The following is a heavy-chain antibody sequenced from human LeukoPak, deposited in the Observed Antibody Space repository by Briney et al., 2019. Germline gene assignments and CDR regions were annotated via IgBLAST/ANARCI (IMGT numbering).Heavy chain of an antibody. Sequence: PSETLSLTCGVSGGSVSSTNWWTWIRQPPGKGLEWIGEVHLDGRTNFNPSLKSRLTMSVDLSENHVSLKLTSVTTADTAVYYCAREGGFYRPLDYSGQGTLVTVSS. V-gene: IGHV4-4*02. D-gene: IGHD6-25*01. CDR1: GGSVSSTNW. J-gene: IGHJ4*02. CDR3: AREGGFYRPLDY. CDR2: VHLDGRT.